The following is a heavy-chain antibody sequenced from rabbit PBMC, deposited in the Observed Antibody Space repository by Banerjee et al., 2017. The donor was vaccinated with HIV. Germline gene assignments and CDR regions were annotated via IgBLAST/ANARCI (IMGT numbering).Heavy chain of an antibody. CDR1: GFTLSSYW. J-gene: IGHJ4*01. CDR2: INTSTGNT. Sequence: QSEESGGGLVKPGGTLTLTCTASGFTLSSYWMCWVRQAPGKGLEWITCINTSTGNTVYASWAKGRFTISKTSSTTVTLQMTSLTAADTATYFCARDLAGVIGWNFGLWGPGTLVTVS. CDR3: ARDLAGVIGWNFGL. V-gene: IGHV1S45*01. D-gene: IGHD4-1*01.